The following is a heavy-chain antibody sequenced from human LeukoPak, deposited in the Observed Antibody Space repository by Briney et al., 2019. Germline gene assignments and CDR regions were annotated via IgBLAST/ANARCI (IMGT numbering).Heavy chain of an antibody. CDR3: AKAQEWLAFPGDSLDY. Sequence: PGGSLRLSCAASGLTFSDYAMNWVREARGKGVEGVTSIDSSVLATATADSMTSRFTTSTDNSKNSVYLQMHSLRAEDTAIYYCAKAQEWLAFPGDSLDYWGQGALVTVSS. V-gene: IGHV3-23*01. CDR1: GLTFSDYA. J-gene: IGHJ4*02. CDR2: IDSSVLAT. D-gene: IGHD6-19*01.